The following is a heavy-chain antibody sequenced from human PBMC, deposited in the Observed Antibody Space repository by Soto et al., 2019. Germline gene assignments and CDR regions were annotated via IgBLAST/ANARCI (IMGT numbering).Heavy chain of an antibody. D-gene: IGHD3-3*01. CDR3: ARDFAYFDS. CDR1: GDSYSISTYS. CDR2: VYHSGGT. Sequence: PSETLSLTCNMSGDSYSISTYSWSWIRQPPGKALQWIGFVYHSGGTSYNPSLASRVSISMDTSKNQFSLNLDSVTAADTAVYFCARDFAYFDSWGQGXLVTVYS. J-gene: IGHJ4*02. V-gene: IGHV4-61*01.